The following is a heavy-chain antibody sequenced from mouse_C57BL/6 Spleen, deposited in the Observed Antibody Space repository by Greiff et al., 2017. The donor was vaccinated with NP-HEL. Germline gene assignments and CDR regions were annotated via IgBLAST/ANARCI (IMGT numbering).Heavy chain of an antibody. CDR2: IDPSDSYT. D-gene: IGHD1-1*01. Sequence: VQLQQSGAELVMPGASVKLSCKASGYTFTSYWMHWVKQRPGQGLEWIGEIDPSDSYTNYNQKFKGKSTLTVDKSSSTAYMQLSSLTSEDSAVSYCARSYGSSYGYFDVWGTGTTVTVSS. CDR3: ARSYGSSYGYFDV. V-gene: IGHV1-69*01. CDR1: GYTFTSYW. J-gene: IGHJ1*03.